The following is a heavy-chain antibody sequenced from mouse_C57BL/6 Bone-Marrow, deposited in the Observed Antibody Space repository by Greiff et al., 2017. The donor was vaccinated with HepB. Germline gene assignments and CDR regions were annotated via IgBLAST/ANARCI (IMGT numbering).Heavy chain of an antibody. CDR3: TRDPPRYYYYYDEEAGWFAY. V-gene: IGHV5-9-1*02. Sequence: EVQRVESGEGLVKPGGSLKLSCAASGFTFSSYAMSWVRQTPEKRLEWVAYISSGGDYIYYADTLKGRFTISRDNARNTLYLQMSSLKSEDTAMYYCTRDPPRYYYYYDEEAGWFAYWGQGTLVTVSA. D-gene: IGHD2-4*01. CDR2: ISSGGDYI. J-gene: IGHJ3*01. CDR1: GFTFSSYA.